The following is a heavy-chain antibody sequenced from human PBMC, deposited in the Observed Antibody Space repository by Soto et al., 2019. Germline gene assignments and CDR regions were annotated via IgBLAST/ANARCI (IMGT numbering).Heavy chain of an antibody. CDR2: ISGSGGST. J-gene: IGHJ4*02. Sequence: EVQLLESGGGLVQPGGSLRLSCAASGFTFSSYAMSWVRQAPGKGLELVSAISGSGGSTYYADSVKGRFTISRDNSKNTLYLQMNSLRAEDTAVYYCAKGRWIQLWRRLNFDYWGQGTLVTVSS. V-gene: IGHV3-23*01. CDR1: GFTFSSYA. D-gene: IGHD5-18*01. CDR3: AKGRWIQLWRRLNFDY.